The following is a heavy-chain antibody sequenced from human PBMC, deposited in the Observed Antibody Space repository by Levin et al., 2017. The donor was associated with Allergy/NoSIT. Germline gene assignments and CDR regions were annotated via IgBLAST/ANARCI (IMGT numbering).Heavy chain of an antibody. D-gene: IGHD6-13*01. CDR2: INHSGST. CDR3: ARGESAAGFDY. Sequence: SETLSLTCAVYGGSFSGYYWSWIRQPPGKGLEWIGEINHSGSTNYNPSLKSRVTISVDTSKNQFSLKLSSVTAADTAVYYCARGESAAGFDYWGQGTLVTVSS. J-gene: IGHJ4*02. CDR1: GGSFSGYY. V-gene: IGHV4-34*01.